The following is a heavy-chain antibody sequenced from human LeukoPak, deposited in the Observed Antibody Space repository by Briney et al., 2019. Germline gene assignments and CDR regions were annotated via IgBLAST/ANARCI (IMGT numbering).Heavy chain of an antibody. CDR3: AKRAPLYSSTPGNYFDS. V-gene: IGHV3-30-3*01. D-gene: IGHD6-19*01. J-gene: IGHJ4*02. Sequence: GGSLRLSCAAPGFTFSSYAMHWVRQAPGKGLEWVAVISYDGSNKYYAGSVKGRFTVSRDNTKNTFYLQMNSLRAEDTAVYYCAKRAPLYSSTPGNYFDSWGQGTLVTVSS. CDR1: GFTFSSYA. CDR2: ISYDGSNK.